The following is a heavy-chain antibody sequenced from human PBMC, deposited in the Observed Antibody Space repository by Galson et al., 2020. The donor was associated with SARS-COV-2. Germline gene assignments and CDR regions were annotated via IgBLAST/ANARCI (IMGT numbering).Heavy chain of an antibody. CDR2: ISSNSNYI. CDR1: EFSFTGYS. D-gene: IGHD1-26*01. CDR3: ARGHSGGKQRDDAYEL. Sequence: GGSLRLSCEVSEFSFTGYSMNWVRQAPGKGLEWISSISSNSNYIYYASSMQGRFITSRDNAKNSLHLQMNSLRAEDTAVYYCARGHSGGKQRDDAYELWGQGTLVTVSS. J-gene: IGHJ3*01. V-gene: IGHV3-21*06.